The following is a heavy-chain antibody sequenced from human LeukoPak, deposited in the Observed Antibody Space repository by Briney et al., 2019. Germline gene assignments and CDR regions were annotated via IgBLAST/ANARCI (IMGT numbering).Heavy chain of an antibody. CDR2: MNPNSGNT. J-gene: IGHJ5*02. CDR1: GYTFISYD. V-gene: IGHV1-8*01. CDR3: AREDYYGSGSFDP. Sequence: ASVKVSCKASGYTFISYDINWVRQATGQGLEWMGWMNPNSGNTRYAQKFQGRVTMTRNTSIITAYMELSSLRSEDTAVYYCAREDYYGSGSFDPWGQGTLVTVSS. D-gene: IGHD3-10*01.